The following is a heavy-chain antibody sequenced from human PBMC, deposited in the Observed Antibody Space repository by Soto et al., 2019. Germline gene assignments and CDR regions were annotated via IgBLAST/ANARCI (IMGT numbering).Heavy chain of an antibody. V-gene: IGHV3-30*03. D-gene: IGHD1-26*01. CDR1: GFTFSHYG. Sequence: QVQLVGSGGGVVQPGRSLRLSCAASGFTFSHYGIHWVRQAPGKGLEWLAVISYDGSNKYYADSVKGRFTVSRDNSKNTLYLQMNSLRAEDTAVYFCARYSGKYQGPIDYWGQGTLVTVSS. J-gene: IGHJ4*02. CDR2: ISYDGSNK. CDR3: ARYSGKYQGPIDY.